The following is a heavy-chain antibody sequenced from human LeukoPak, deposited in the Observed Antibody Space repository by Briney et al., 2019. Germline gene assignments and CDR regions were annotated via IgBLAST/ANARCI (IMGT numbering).Heavy chain of an antibody. Sequence: ASVKVSCKASGYTFTSYDINWVRQATGQGLEWMGWMNPNSGNTGYAQKFQGRVTMTRNTSISTAYMELSSLRSEDTAVYYCARGARYPISIGPYYYYYYGMDVWGQGTTVTVSS. J-gene: IGHJ6*02. V-gene: IGHV1-8*01. CDR1: GYTFTSYD. CDR2: MNPNSGNT. CDR3: ARGARYPISIGPYYYYYYGMDV. D-gene: IGHD3-3*02.